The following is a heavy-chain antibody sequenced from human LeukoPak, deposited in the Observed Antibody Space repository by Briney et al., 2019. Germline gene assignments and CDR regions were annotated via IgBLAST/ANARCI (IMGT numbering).Heavy chain of an antibody. Sequence: PSETLSLTCAVYGGSFSGYYWSWIRQPPGKGLEWIGEINHSGSTYYNPSLKSRVTISVDTSKNQFSLKLSSVTAADTAVYYCARHLGYPFSIGYSSSWYNWFDPWGQGTLVTVSS. D-gene: IGHD6-13*01. V-gene: IGHV4-34*01. CDR3: ARHLGYPFSIGYSSSWYNWFDP. CDR1: GGSFSGYY. CDR2: INHSGST. J-gene: IGHJ5*02.